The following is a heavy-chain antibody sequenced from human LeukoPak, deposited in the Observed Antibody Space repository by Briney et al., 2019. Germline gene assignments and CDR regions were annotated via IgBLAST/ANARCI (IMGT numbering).Heavy chain of an antibody. V-gene: IGHV3-23*01. J-gene: IGHJ4*02. D-gene: IGHD2-15*01. CDR2: ISGSGGST. Sequence: GGSLRLSCAASGFTFSSYAISWVRQAPGKGLEWVSAISGSGGSTYYADSVKGRFTISRDNSKNTLYLQMNSLRAEDTAVYYCAKDWARYCSGGSCLRGSYFDYWGQGNLVTVSS. CDR1: GFTFSSYA. CDR3: AKDWARYCSGGSCLRGSYFDY.